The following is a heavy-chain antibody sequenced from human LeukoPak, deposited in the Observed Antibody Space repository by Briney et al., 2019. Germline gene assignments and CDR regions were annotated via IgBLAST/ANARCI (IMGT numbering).Heavy chain of an antibody. CDR1: GFTFSSYS. CDR3: ARDRSPVTTSLFDY. D-gene: IGHD4-11*01. J-gene: IGHJ4*02. V-gene: IGHV3-21*01. CDR2: ISSSSSNI. Sequence: PGGSLRLSCAASGFTFSSYSMNWVRQAPGKGLEWVSSISSSSSNIYYADSVKGRFTISRDNAKNSLYLQMNSLRAEDTAVYYCARDRSPVTTSLFDYWGQGTLVTVSS.